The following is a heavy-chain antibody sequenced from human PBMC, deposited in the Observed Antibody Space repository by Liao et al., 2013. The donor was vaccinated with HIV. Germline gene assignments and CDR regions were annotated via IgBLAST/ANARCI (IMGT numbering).Heavy chain of an antibody. CDR2: IHYTGST. J-gene: IGHJ4*02. CDR3: ARILRPDIAVALDY. Sequence: QVQLQESGPGLVKPSETLSLTCTVSGGSISSYYWSWIRQPPGKALEWIGFIHYTGSTNYNPSFNRRVTMSLDTSKNRFSLKLTSLTAADAAVYYCARILRPDIAVALDYWGQGSLVTVSS. CDR1: GGSISSYY. V-gene: IGHV4-59*01. D-gene: IGHD6-19*01.